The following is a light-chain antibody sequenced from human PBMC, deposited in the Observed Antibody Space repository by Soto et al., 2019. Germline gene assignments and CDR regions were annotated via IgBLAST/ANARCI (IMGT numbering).Light chain of an antibody. CDR1: QDINNY. J-gene: IGKJ1*01. V-gene: IGKV1-33*01. CDR3: MQPLQSWT. Sequence: DIQMTQSPSSLSASVGYRVTITFQASQDINNYLNWYQQKPGKAPKLLIYLGSNRASGVPDRFSGSGSGTDFTLKISRVEAEDVGVYYCMQPLQSWTFGQGTKVDIK. CDR2: LGS.